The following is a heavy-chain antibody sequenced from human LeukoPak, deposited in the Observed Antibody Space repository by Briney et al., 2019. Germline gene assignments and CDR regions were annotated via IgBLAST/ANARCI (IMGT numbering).Heavy chain of an antibody. Sequence: SETLSLTCTVSGGSISSYYWSWIRQPAGKGLEWIGRIYGSGTTYYNPSLKNRVTMSVDTSKNQFSLKLNSVTAADTAVYYCARHVTGTTRLDYWGQGALVTVSS. V-gene: IGHV4-4*07. D-gene: IGHD1-7*01. CDR1: GGSISSYY. J-gene: IGHJ4*02. CDR2: IYGSGTT. CDR3: ARHVTGTTRLDY.